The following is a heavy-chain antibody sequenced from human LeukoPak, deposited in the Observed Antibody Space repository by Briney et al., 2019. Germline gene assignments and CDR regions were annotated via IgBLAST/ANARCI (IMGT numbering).Heavy chain of an antibody. Sequence: GGSLRLSCVASGFTFSSYGMHWVRQAPGKGLEWVAVISYDGSNKYYADSVKGRFTISRDNSKNTLYLQMNSLRAEDTAVYYCARGGSEDYFDYWSQGTLVTVSS. V-gene: IGHV3-30*03. CDR3: ARGGSEDYFDY. D-gene: IGHD3-16*01. J-gene: IGHJ4*02. CDR2: ISYDGSNK. CDR1: GFTFSSYG.